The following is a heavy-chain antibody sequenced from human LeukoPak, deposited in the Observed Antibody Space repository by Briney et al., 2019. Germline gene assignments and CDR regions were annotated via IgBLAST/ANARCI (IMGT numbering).Heavy chain of an antibody. D-gene: IGHD4-17*01. V-gene: IGHV4-59*08. CDR1: GGSISSYY. J-gene: IGHJ4*02. CDR2: IYYSGST. CDR3: ARGGNYGDYDGYFDY. Sequence: SSETLSLTCTVSGGSISSYYWSWIRQPPGKGLEWIGYIYYSGSTNYNPSLRSRVTISVDTSKNQFSLKLSSVTAADTAVYYCARGGNYGDYDGYFDYWGQGTLVTVSS.